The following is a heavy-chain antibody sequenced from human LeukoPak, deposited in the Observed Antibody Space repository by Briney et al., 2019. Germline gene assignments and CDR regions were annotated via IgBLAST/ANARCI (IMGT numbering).Heavy chain of an antibody. J-gene: IGHJ4*02. CDR1: GFTVSSNY. V-gene: IGHV3-66*04. D-gene: IGHD6-13*01. CDR3: ARLDTLYYSSSWHSNFDY. Sequence: SGGSLRLSCAASGFTVSSNYMSWVRQAPGKGLEWVSVIYSGGSTYYADSVKGRFTISRDNSKNTLYLQMNSLRAEDTAVYYCARLDTLYYSSSWHSNFDYWGQGTLVTVSS. CDR2: IYSGGST.